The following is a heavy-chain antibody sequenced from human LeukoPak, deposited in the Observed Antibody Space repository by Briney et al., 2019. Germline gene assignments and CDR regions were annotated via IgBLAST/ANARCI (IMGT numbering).Heavy chain of an antibody. V-gene: IGHV3-30*18. CDR1: GFTFTSYG. CDR3: AKDLDCTSTSCYHPLFDY. D-gene: IGHD2-2*01. Sequence: GGSLRLSCAASGFTFTSYGMHWVRQAPGKGLEWVAVITYDGSKEYYADSVRGRFTISRDSSKNTLYLQMNSLRAEDTAVYHCAKDLDCTSTSCYHPLFDYWGQGTLVTVSS. CDR2: ITYDGSKE. J-gene: IGHJ4*02.